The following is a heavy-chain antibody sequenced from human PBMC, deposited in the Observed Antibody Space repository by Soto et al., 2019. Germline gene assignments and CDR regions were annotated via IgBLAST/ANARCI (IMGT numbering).Heavy chain of an antibody. D-gene: IGHD6-6*01. CDR2: IKQDGSEK. Sequence: GGSLRLSCAASGFTFSSYWMSWVRQAPGKGLEWVANIKQDGSEKYYVDSVKGRFTISRDNAKNSLYLQMNSLRAEDTAVYYCARSLYSSSSSRYYFDYWGQGTLVTVS. CDR3: ARSLYSSSSSRYYFDY. V-gene: IGHV3-7*03. J-gene: IGHJ4*02. CDR1: GFTFSSYW.